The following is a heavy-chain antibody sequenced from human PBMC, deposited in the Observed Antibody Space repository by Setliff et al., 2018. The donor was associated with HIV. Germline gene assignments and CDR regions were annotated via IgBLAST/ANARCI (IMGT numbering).Heavy chain of an antibody. J-gene: IGHJ4*02. D-gene: IGHD2-21*02. V-gene: IGHV4-39*01. CDR3: ARFSVVVTAPGY. CDR2: IFYSGSI. CDR1: GGSMISRPYY. Sequence: SETLSLTCTVSGGSMISRPYYWGWIRQSPGKGLEWIGNIFYSGSIYSNPSLKSRINLSIDTSKNQFSLKLTSVTAADTAVYYCARFSVVVTAPGYWGRGTLVTVSS.